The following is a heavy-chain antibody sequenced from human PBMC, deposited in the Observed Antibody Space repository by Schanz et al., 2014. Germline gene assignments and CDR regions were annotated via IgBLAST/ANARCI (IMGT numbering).Heavy chain of an antibody. D-gene: IGHD3-22*01. V-gene: IGHV1-2*06. CDR2: INPNSGGA. CDR1: GYTFTGSY. CDR3: ARGDRIVDY. J-gene: IGHJ4*02. Sequence: QVQLVQSGAEVKKPGASVKVSCKASGYTFTGSYMYWMRQAPGQGLEWVGRINPNSGGANYAQKFQGRVTMTTDTSVSTAYRELSRLTSDDTAVYYCARGDRIVDYWGQGTLVTVSS.